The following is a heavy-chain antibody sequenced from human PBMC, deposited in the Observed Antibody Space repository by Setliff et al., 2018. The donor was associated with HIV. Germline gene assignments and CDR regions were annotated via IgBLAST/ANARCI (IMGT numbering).Heavy chain of an antibody. CDR1: GGSISSGDYY. CDR2: IYYSGST. V-gene: IGHV4-30-4*08. CDR3: ARWYSSSYYAFDI. J-gene: IGHJ3*02. D-gene: IGHD1-26*01. Sequence: PSETLSLTCTVSGGSISSGDYYWSWIRQPPGKGLEWIGNIYYSGSTYYNPSLKSRITISVETSKKQFALKLSSVTAADTAVYYCARWYSSSYYAFDIWGQGTMVTVSS.